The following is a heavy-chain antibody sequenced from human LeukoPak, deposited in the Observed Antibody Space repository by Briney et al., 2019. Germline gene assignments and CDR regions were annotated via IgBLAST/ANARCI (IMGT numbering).Heavy chain of an antibody. J-gene: IGHJ4*02. D-gene: IGHD2-15*01. V-gene: IGHV3-64*01. CDR1: GFTFSSYA. Sequence: GGSLRLSCAASGFTFSSYAMHWVRQAPGKGLEYVSAISSNGGSTYYANSVKGRFTISRDNSKNTLYLQMNSLRAEDTAVYYCARGYCSGGTCFSGYWGQGTLVTVSS. CDR2: ISSNGGST. CDR3: ARGYCSGGTCFSGY.